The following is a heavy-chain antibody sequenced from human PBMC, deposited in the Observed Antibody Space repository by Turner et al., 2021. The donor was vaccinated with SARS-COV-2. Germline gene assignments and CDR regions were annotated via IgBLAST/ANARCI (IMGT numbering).Heavy chain of an antibody. Sequence: VQLVESGGGLVKPGGSLSLSCAASGFTFSSYGMHWVRQAPGKGLEWVAVTSYDGSNKYYADSVKGRFTISRDNSKNTLYLQMNSLRAEDTAVYYCAKQQGLYSNPMYYFDYWGQGTLVTVSS. CDR1: GFTFSSYG. CDR2: TSYDGSNK. CDR3: AKQQGLYSNPMYYFDY. V-gene: IGHV3-30*18. D-gene: IGHD4-4*01. J-gene: IGHJ4*02.